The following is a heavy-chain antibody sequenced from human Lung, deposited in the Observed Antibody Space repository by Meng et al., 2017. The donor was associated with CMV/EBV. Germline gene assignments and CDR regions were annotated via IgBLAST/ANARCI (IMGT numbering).Heavy chain of an antibody. Sequence: SXXVSXXASGYTFTTYDINWVRQATGQGLEWMGWMNPNSGNTGYAQKFQGRVTLTRVTSISTAYMELSSLTSDDTAVYYCARTRIEVEPDGRKIKYYNYGMDVXGQGXTLTVS. D-gene: IGHD2-2*01. CDR3: ARTRIEVEPDGRKIKYYNYGMDV. CDR2: MNPNSGNT. V-gene: IGHV1-8*01. CDR1: GYTFTTYD. J-gene: IGHJ6*02.